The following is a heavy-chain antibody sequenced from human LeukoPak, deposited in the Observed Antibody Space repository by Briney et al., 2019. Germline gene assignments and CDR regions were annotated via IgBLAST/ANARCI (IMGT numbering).Heavy chain of an antibody. CDR1: GYTFTGYY. CDR3: ARGDYVWGSYVPTYYFDY. Sequence: GASVKVSCKASGYTFTGYYMHWVRQAPGQGLEWMGWINPNSGGTNYAQKFQGRVTMTRDTSISTAYMELSRLRSDDTAVYYCARGDYVWGSYVPTYYFDYWGQGTLVAVSS. CDR2: INPNSGGT. J-gene: IGHJ4*02. D-gene: IGHD3-16*01. V-gene: IGHV1-2*02.